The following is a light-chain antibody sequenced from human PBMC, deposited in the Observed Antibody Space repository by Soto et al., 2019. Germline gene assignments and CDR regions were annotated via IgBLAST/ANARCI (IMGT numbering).Light chain of an antibody. Sequence: EIVRTQSPATLSVSPGERATLSCRSSQRVSSTLAWYQQKPGQAPRLLIYGASTRATGIPARFSGSGSGTKFTLSIGILQVKDFAVDYCQQYNNWTPITFGQGTRLEIK. J-gene: IGKJ5*01. CDR1: QRVSST. V-gene: IGKV3-15*01. CDR3: QQYNNWTPIT. CDR2: GAS.